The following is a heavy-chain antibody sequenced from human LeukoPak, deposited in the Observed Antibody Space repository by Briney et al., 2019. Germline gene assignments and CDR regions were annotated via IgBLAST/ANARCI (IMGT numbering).Heavy chain of an antibody. CDR3: ARVHSAYSSSWHYFDY. Sequence: SSETLSLTCAVYGGSFSGYYWSWIRQPPGKGLEWIGEINHSGSTNYNPSLKSRVTISVDTSKNQFSLKLTAATAADPAVYYCARVHSAYSSSWHYFDYWGQGTLVTVSS. CDR2: INHSGST. J-gene: IGHJ4*02. CDR1: GGSFSGYY. D-gene: IGHD6-13*01. V-gene: IGHV4-34*01.